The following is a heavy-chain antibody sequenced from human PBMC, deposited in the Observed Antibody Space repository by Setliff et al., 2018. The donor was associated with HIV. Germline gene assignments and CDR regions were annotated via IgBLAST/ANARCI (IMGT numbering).Heavy chain of an antibody. CDR1: RFTFSNYW. CDR3: ATDLLWFGERGLDY. CDR2: IKQDGSEK. D-gene: IGHD3-10*01. V-gene: IGHV3-7*01. Sequence: PGGSLRLSCAASRFTFSNYWMSWVRQAPGKGLEWVANIKQDGSEKYYVDSVKGRFTISRDNAKNSLYLQMNSLRVEDTAVYYCATDLLWFGERGLDYWGQGTLVTVSS. J-gene: IGHJ4*02.